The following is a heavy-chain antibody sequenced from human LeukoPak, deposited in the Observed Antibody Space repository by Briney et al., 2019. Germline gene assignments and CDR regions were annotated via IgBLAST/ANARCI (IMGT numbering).Heavy chain of an antibody. V-gene: IGHV4-4*07. J-gene: IGHJ4*02. CDR1: GGSISSYY. Sequence: PSETLSLTCTVSGGSISSYYWSWIRQPAGKGLEWIGRIYTSGSTNYNPSLKSRVTMSVDTSKNQFSLKLSSVTAADTAVYYCARVQYVGDYVYFDYWGQGTLVTVSS. CDR2: IYTSGST. CDR3: ARVQYVGDYVYFDY. D-gene: IGHD4-17*01.